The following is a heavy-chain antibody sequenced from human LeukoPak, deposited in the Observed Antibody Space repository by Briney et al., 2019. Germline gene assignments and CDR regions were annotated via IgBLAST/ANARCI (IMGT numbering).Heavy chain of an antibody. Sequence: GGALRLSCAASGFTISIYWMSWVRQAPGKGLEWVANIKQEGSEKYYVHSVKGRVTISRDNAKNSLYLQMNSLRDEDTALYYCATSADGFDYWGQGTLVTVSS. D-gene: IGHD6-13*01. V-gene: IGHV3-7*01. CDR3: ATSADGFDY. J-gene: IGHJ4*02. CDR1: GFTISIYW. CDR2: IKQEGSEK.